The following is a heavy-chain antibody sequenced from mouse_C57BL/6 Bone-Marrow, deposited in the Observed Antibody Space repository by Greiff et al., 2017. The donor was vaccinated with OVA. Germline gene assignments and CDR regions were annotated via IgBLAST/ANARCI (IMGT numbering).Heavy chain of an antibody. V-gene: IGHV1-50*01. D-gene: IGHD1-1*01. CDR3: ASRSYYYGSSYAMDY. CDR2: IDPSDSYT. Sequence: QVQLQQSGAELVKPGASVKLSCKASGYTFTSYWMQWVKQRPGQGLEWIGEIDPSDSYTNYNQKFKGKATLTVDTSSSTAYMQLSSLTSEDSAVYYCASRSYYYGSSYAMDYWGQGTSVTVSS. J-gene: IGHJ4*01. CDR1: GYTFTSYW.